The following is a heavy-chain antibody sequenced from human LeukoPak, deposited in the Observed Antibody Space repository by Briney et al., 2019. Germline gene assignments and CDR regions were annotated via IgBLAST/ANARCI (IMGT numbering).Heavy chain of an antibody. CDR1: GFTFTSSA. CDR3: AAESTSKFGELLSLDY. J-gene: IGHJ4*02. V-gene: IGHV1-58*02. Sequence: SVKVSCKASGFTFTSSAMQWVRQARGQRLEWIGWIVFGSGNTNYAQKFQERVTITRDMSTSTAYMELSSLRSEDTAVYYCAAESTSKFGELLSLDYWGQGTLVTVSS. CDR2: IVFGSGNT. D-gene: IGHD3-10*01.